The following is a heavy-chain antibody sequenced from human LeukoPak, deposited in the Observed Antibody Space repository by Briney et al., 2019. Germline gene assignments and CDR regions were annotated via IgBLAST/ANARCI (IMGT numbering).Heavy chain of an antibody. J-gene: IGHJ4*02. CDR3: VRDRELTY. CDR2: IYNSGST. V-gene: IGHV4-59*01. D-gene: IGHD1-26*01. CDR1: GGSISIYY. Sequence: SETLSLTCTVSGGSISIYYWSWIRQPPGKGLEWIGYIYNSGSTSYNPSLRSRVTISVDTSKNQFSLKLNSVTAADTAVYYCVRDRELTYWSQGTLVTVSS.